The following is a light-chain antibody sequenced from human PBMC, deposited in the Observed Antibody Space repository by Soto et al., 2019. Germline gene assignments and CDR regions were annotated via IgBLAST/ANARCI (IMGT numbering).Light chain of an antibody. J-gene: IGKJ5*01. CDR1: QSVDSGY. CDR2: FVS. CDR3: QQYADSPIT. Sequence: PGTLSLSPGERATLSCRASQSVDSGYLAWYQQKPGQTPRLLIYFVSRGAAGIPDRFSGGGSGTDFTLSINRLEPEDFAVYYCQQYADSPITFGQGTRLETK. V-gene: IGKV3-20*01.